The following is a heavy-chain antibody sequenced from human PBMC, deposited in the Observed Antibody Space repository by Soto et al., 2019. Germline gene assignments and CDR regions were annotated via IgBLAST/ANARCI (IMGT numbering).Heavy chain of an antibody. CDR2: IYYSGRT. CDR3: ARGTPPTYYYYYGMDV. J-gene: IGHJ6*02. CDR1: GGSVSSGSYY. V-gene: IGHV4-61*01. Sequence: KTSETLSLTCTVSGGSVSSGSYYWSWIRQPPGKGLEWIGYIYYSGRTNYNPSLKSRVTISVDTSKNQFSLKLSSVTAADTAVYYCARGTPPTYYYYYGMDVWGQGTTVTVSS.